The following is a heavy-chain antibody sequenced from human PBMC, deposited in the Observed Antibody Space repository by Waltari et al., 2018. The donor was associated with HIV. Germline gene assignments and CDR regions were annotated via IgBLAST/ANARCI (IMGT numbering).Heavy chain of an antibody. J-gene: IGHJ4*02. CDR2: ISSSSSYI. V-gene: IGHV3-21*01. Sequence: EVQLVESGGGLVKPGGSLRLSCAASGFTLSRDSRNWVRPAPGKGLEWVSSISSSSSYIYYADSVKGRFTISRDNAKNSLYLQMNSLRAEDTAVYYCARDSGPYYYDSSGYASFDYWGQGTLVTVSS. D-gene: IGHD3-22*01. CDR3: ARDSGPYYYDSSGYASFDY. CDR1: GFTLSRDS.